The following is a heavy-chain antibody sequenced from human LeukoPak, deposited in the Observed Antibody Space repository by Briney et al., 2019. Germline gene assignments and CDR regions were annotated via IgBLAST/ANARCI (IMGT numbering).Heavy chain of an antibody. CDR2: IYYSGNT. V-gene: IGHV4-30-4*08. J-gene: IGHJ6*03. Sequence: SETLSLTCTVSGGSISSGDYYWSWIGQPPGKGLEWIGYIYYSGNTYYNPSLKSRVTISVDTSKNRFSLKLSSVTAADTAVYYCARAHYDFWSGYYTDYYYYMDVWGKGTTVTVSS. D-gene: IGHD3-3*01. CDR3: ARAHYDFWSGYYTDYYYYMDV. CDR1: GGSISSGDYY.